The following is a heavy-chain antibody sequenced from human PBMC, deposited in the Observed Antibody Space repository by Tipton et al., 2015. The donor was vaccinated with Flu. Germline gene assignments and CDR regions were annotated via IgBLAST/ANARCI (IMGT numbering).Heavy chain of an antibody. J-gene: IGHJ4*02. Sequence: SLRLSCAASGFTYHSYWMTWVRQAPGKGLEWVANIKQDGSEKYYVDSVKGRFTISRDNAKNSLYLQMNSLRGEDTAICYCVKEVGGPGSYWGQGTLVTVSS. CDR3: VKEVGGPGSY. CDR2: IKQDGSEK. CDR1: GFTYHSYW. D-gene: IGHD6-19*01. V-gene: IGHV3-7*01.